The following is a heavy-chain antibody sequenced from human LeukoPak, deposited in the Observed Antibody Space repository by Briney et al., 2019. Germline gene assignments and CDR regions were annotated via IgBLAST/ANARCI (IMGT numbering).Heavy chain of an antibody. J-gene: IGHJ6*03. CDR2: INPNTGGT. D-gene: IGHD2/OR15-2a*01. Sequence: ASVKVSCKASAYIFTGSYMHCVRQAPGQGLEWMGWINPNTGGTQYAQRFQGRVTMTWDASLTTAYMELSRLRSDDTAVYYCALGDSTKYMDVRGRGTTVTVSS. V-gene: IGHV1-2*02. CDR3: ALGDSTKYMDV. CDR1: AYIFTGSY.